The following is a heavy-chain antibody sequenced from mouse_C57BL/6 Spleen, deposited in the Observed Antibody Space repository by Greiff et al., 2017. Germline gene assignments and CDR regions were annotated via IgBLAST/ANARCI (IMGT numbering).Heavy chain of an antibody. Sequence: VQLQQSGPELVKPGASVKIPCKASGYTFTDYNMDWVKQSHGKSLEWIGDINPNNGGTIYNQKFKGKATLTVDKSSSTAYMEPRSLTSEDTAVYYCARGGTSAWFAYWGQGTLVTVSA. V-gene: IGHV1-18*01. CDR1: GYTFTDYN. D-gene: IGHD4-1*01. CDR3: ARGGTSAWFAY. J-gene: IGHJ3*01. CDR2: INPNNGGT.